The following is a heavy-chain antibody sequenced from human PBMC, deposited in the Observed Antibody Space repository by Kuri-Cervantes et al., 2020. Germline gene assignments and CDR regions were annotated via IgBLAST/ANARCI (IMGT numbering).Heavy chain of an antibody. J-gene: IGHJ4*02. CDR1: GFSLSNARMG. CDR2: IFSNDEK. Sequence: SGPTLVKPTETLTLTCTVSGFSLSNARMGVSWIRQPPGKALEWLAHIFSNDEKSYSTSLKSRLTISKDTSKNQVVLTMTNMDPVDTATYYCAHSGYSSSWYEIPFDYWGQGTLVTVSS. CDR3: AHSGYSSSWYEIPFDY. D-gene: IGHD6-13*01. V-gene: IGHV2-26*01.